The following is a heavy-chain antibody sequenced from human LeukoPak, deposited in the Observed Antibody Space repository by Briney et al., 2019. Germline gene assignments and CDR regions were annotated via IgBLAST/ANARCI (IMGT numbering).Heavy chain of an antibody. Sequence: GGSLRLSCAASGFTFPNYSMNWVRQAPGKGLEWVSYISSSSSSIFYADSVKGRFAISRDNAKNSLYLQMNSLRAEDTAVYYCARAATRGRGAFDIWGQGTMVTVSS. D-gene: IGHD3-10*01. CDR1: GFTFPNYS. CDR3: ARAATRGRGAFDI. V-gene: IGHV3-48*01. J-gene: IGHJ3*02. CDR2: ISSSSSSI.